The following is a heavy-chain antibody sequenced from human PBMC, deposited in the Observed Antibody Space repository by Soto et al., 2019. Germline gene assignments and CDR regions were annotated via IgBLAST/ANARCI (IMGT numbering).Heavy chain of an antibody. CDR1: GFTFSHYG. CDR3: ARDRGSLDYVWGSNFDY. V-gene: IGHV3-33*01. D-gene: IGHD3-16*01. CDR2: IYYDGSNK. J-gene: IGHJ4*02. Sequence: GGSLRLSCAACGFTFSHYGIHWVRQAPGKGLEWVALIYYDGSNKYYADSVKGRFTISRDNSKNTVDLQMNILRGEDTAVYYWARDRGSLDYVWGSNFDYRGQGTQVTVSS.